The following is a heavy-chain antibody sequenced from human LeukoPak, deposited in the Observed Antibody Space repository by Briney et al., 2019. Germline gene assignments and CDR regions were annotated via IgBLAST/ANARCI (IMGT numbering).Heavy chain of an antibody. D-gene: IGHD5-24*01. CDR2: INPNSGDT. CDR1: GYTFTGYH. J-gene: IGHJ5*02. Sequence: GASVKVSCKASGYTFTGYHMHWVRQAPGQGLEWMGWINPNSGDTNYAQKFQGRVTMTRDTPISTAYVELSRLRSDDTAVYYCARVAVEMASWFDPWGQGTLVTVSS. V-gene: IGHV1-2*02. CDR3: ARVAVEMASWFDP.